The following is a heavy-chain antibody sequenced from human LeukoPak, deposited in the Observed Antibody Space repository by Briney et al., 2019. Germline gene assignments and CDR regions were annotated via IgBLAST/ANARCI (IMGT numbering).Heavy chain of an antibody. D-gene: IGHD2-8*01. V-gene: IGHV4-59*12. CDR1: GASLSSSY. J-gene: IGHJ5*02. CDR3: ARDSVYATNWYDP. CDR2: ISHTGST. Sequence: SETLSLTCTVSGASLSSSYWNWIRQSPGKGLEWIGYISHTGSTNYNPSLKSRVTLSVDMSKNSFSLKLTSVTAADTAAYYCARDSVYATNWYDPWGQGILVTVSS.